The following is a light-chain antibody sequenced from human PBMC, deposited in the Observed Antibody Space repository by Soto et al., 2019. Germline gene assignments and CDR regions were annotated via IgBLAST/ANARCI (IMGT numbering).Light chain of an antibody. Sequence: VLTQSPGTLSLPLGERATLACGASQPIXSNYLAWHQQNPGQAPRLLXACASSMATGSPDRLSGSGSGTDFTLTISRLEPDYFAVYFCQHYGSSPRTFGQGTKVDIK. CDR3: QHYGSSPRT. J-gene: IGKJ1*01. CDR1: QPIXSNY. V-gene: IGKV3-20*01. CDR2: CAS.